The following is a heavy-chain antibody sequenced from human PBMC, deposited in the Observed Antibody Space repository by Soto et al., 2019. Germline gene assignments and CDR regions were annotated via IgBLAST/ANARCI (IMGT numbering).Heavy chain of an antibody. D-gene: IGHD6-6*01. J-gene: IGHJ6*02. CDR1: GYSFTSYW. CDR3: ARRRSSSSDYYYGMDV. CDR2: IYPGDSDT. Sequence: EVQLVQSGAEVKKPGESLKISCKGSGYSFTSYWNGWVRQMPGKGLEWMGIIYPGDSDTRYSPSFQGQVTISADKSISTASLQWSSLKASDTAMYYCARRRSSSSDYYYGMDVWGQGTTVTVSS. V-gene: IGHV5-51*01.